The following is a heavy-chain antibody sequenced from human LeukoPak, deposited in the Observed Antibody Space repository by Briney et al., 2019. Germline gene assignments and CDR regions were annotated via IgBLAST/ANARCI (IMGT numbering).Heavy chain of an antibody. CDR1: GGSLSSYY. Sequence: SETLSLTCTDSGGSLSSYYWSWIRQHAGKGLEWIGRIYTSGSTNYNPSLKSRVTLSVDTSKNQFSLKLSSVTAADTAVYYCARGSYYYDSSGYYYDYFDYWGQGTLVTVSS. D-gene: IGHD3-22*01. CDR2: IYTSGST. V-gene: IGHV4-4*07. CDR3: ARGSYYYDSSGYYYDYFDY. J-gene: IGHJ4*02.